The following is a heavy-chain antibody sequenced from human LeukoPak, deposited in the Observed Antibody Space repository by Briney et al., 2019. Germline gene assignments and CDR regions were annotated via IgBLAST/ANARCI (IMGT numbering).Heavy chain of an antibody. D-gene: IGHD2-15*01. CDR2: ISSSSSYI. Sequence: GGSLRLSCAASGFTFSSYSMNWVRQAPGKGLEWVSSISSSSSYIYYADSVKGRFTISRDDAKNSLYLQMNSLRAEDTAVYYCARDSGCSGGSCYSRSTYYYYYGMDVWGQGTTVTVSS. J-gene: IGHJ6*02. CDR1: GFTFSSYS. V-gene: IGHV3-21*01. CDR3: ARDSGCSGGSCYSRSTYYYYYGMDV.